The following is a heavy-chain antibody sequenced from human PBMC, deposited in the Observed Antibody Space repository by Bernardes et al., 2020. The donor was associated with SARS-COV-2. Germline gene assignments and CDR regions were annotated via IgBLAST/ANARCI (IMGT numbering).Heavy chain of an antibody. CDR2: IWYDGSNK. CDR3: ARDATYYDFWSGYYPQYYYYGMDV. V-gene: IGHV3-33*01. J-gene: IGHJ6*02. CDR1: GFTFSSYG. Sequence: GGSLRLSCAASGFTFSSYGMHWVRQAPGKGLEWVAVIWYDGSNKYYADSVKGRFTISRDNSKNTLYLQMNSLRAEDTAVYYCARDATYYDFWSGYYPQYYYYGMDVWGQGTTVTVAS. D-gene: IGHD3-3*01.